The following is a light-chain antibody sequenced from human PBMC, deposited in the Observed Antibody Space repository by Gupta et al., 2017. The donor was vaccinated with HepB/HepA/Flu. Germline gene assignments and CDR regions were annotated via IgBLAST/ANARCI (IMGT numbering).Light chain of an antibody. V-gene: IGLV1-40*01. J-gene: IGLJ2*01. Sequence: QFVVTQPPSVSGATGQRVTISCTGSSSNIGAGFGVHWYQQLPGTAPKLLIYDNINRPSGVPDRFSGSKSGTSASLAITGLQAEDEADYYCQSYDSTLSVAIFGGGTKLTVL. CDR1: SSNIGAGFG. CDR3: QSYDSTLSVAI. CDR2: DNI.